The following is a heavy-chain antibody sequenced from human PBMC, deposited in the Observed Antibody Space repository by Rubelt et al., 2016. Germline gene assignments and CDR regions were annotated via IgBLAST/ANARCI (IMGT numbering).Heavy chain of an antibody. Sequence: QVQLQESGPGLVTPSETLSLTCTVSGCSISSSSYYWGWIRQPPGKWLEWIGSIYYRGSTYYNPSLKGRGTISGDTAKNQFSRKLSSVTAADTAVYYWARGSGSYLFENWGQGTLVTVSS. CDR3: ARGSGSYLFEN. J-gene: IGHJ4*02. CDR1: GCSISSSSYY. V-gene: IGHV4-39*07. D-gene: IGHD3-10*01. CDR2: IYYRGST.